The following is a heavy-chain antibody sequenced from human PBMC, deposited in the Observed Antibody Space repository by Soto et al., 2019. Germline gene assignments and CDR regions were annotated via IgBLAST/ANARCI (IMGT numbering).Heavy chain of an antibody. Sequence: SETLSLTCTVSGGSISSYYWSWIRQPPGKGLEWIGYIYYSGSTNYNPSLKSRVTISVDTSKNQFSLKLSSVTAADTAVYYCAREVMASSSSPEGGWDNWFDPWGQGTLVTVSS. V-gene: IGHV4-59*01. J-gene: IGHJ5*02. CDR2: IYYSGST. D-gene: IGHD6-6*01. CDR3: AREVMASSSSPEGGWDNWFDP. CDR1: GGSISSYY.